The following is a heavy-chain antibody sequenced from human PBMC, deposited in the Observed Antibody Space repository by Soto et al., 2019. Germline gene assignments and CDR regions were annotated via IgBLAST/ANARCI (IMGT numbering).Heavy chain of an antibody. J-gene: IGHJ4*02. CDR3: ARDPSSTTHSPGIAAAGFRY. CDR1: GGTFSSYA. CDR2: IIPIFGTA. Sequence: QVQLVQSGAEVKKPGSSVKVSCKASGGTFSSYAISWVRQAPGQGLEWMGGIIPIFGTANYAQKFQGRVTITAGESTRTAYMERSSLRSEDTAVYYCARDPSSTTHSPGIAAAGFRYWGQGTLVTVAS. D-gene: IGHD6-13*01. V-gene: IGHV1-69*01.